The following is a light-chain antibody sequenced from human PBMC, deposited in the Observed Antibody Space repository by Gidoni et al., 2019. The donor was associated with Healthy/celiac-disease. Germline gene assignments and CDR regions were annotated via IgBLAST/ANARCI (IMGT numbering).Light chain of an antibody. Sequence: EIVLTQSPATLSLSPGERATLSCGASQSVISSYLAWYQQKPGLAHRLLIYDASSRATGIPDRFSGSGSGTDFTLTISRLEPEDFAVYYCQQYGSSQFTFGPGTKVDIK. CDR1: QSVISSY. CDR2: DAS. J-gene: IGKJ3*01. V-gene: IGKV3D-20*01. CDR3: QQYGSSQFT.